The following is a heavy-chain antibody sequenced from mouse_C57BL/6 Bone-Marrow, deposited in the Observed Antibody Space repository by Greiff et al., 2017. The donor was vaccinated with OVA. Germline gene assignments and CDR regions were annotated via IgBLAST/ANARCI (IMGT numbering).Heavy chain of an antibody. CDR2: INPSSGYT. CDR3: ASPSYDGFNWYFDV. J-gene: IGHJ1*03. CDR1: GYTFTSYT. V-gene: IGHV1-4*01. D-gene: IGHD2-3*01. Sequence: VKLQESGADLARPGASVKMSCKASGYTFTSYTMHWVKQRPGQGLEWIGYINPSSGYTKYNQKFKDKATLTADKSSSTAYMQLSSLTSEDSAVYYCASPSYDGFNWYFDVWGTGTTVTVSS.